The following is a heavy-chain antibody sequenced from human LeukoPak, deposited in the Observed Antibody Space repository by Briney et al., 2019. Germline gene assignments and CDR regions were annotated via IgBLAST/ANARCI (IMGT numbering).Heavy chain of an antibody. CDR3: VRSLRNAFDI. Sequence: GGSLRLSCAASGFTFRTYWMSWVRQAPGKGLEWVANIKQDGSEKYYVDSVKGRFTISRDNAKKSMYLQMNSLRAEDTAVYFCVRSLRNAFDIWGQGTMVTVSS. CDR1: GFTFRTYW. CDR2: IKQDGSEK. D-gene: IGHD3-3*01. J-gene: IGHJ3*02. V-gene: IGHV3-7*01.